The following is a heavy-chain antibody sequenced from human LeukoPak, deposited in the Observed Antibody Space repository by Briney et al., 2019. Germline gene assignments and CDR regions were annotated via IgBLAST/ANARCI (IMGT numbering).Heavy chain of an antibody. CDR2: IYYSGST. CDR1: GGSISSSSYY. V-gene: IGHV4-39*01. J-gene: IGHJ4*02. Sequence: SETLSLTCTVSGGSISSSSYYWGWIRQPPGKGLEWIGSIYYSGSTYYNPSLKSRVTISVDTSKNQFSLKLSSVTAADTAVYYCRTTLWFGEGDYWGQGTLVTVSS. CDR3: RTTLWFGEGDY. D-gene: IGHD3-10*01.